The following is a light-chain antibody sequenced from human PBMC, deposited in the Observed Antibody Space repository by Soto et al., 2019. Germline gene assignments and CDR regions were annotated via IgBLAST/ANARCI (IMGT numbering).Light chain of an antibody. V-gene: IGKV3-15*01. CDR3: QQYNNWPWT. CDR1: QSVSSN. CDR2: GAS. J-gene: IGKJ1*01. Sequence: EIVLTQSPAALSLSPGERATLSCRASQSVSSNLAWHQQKPVQAPRLLIYGASTRATGIPDRVSGNGSGTEVTLTISSRQSEDFAVYYCQQYNNWPWTFGRGTKVEIK.